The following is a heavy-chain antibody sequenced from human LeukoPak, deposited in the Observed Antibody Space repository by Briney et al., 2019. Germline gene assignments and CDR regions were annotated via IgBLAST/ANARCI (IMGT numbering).Heavy chain of an antibody. CDR1: GGSISSYY. Sequence: SETLSLTCTVSGGSISSYYWSWIRQPPGKGLEWIGYIYYSGSTNYNPSLKSRVTISVDTSKNQFSLRLSSVTAAGTAVYYCARVGDGRVRDWGQGTLVTVSS. J-gene: IGHJ4*02. V-gene: IGHV4-59*01. CDR2: IYYSGST. CDR3: ARVGDGRVRD. D-gene: IGHD1-26*01.